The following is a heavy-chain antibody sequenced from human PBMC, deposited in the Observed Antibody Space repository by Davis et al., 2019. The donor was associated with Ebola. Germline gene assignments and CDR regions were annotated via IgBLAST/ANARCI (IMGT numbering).Heavy chain of an antibody. CDR3: ARSVDTAMETFYYYYYGMDV. CDR2: IYHSGST. CDR1: GGSISSSSYY. V-gene: IGHV4-39*07. Sequence: SETLSLTCTVSGGSISSSSYYWSWIRQPPGKGLEWIGEIYHSGSTNYNPSLKSRVTISVDKSKNQFSLKLSSVTAADTAVYYCARSVDTAMETFYYYYYGMDVWGQGTTVTVSS. D-gene: IGHD5-18*01. J-gene: IGHJ6*02.